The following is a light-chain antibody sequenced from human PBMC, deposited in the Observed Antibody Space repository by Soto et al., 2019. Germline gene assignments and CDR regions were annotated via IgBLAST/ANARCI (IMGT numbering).Light chain of an antibody. CDR2: GAS. J-gene: IGKJ4*01. CDR3: QQYNNWPLT. V-gene: IGKV3-15*01. CDR1: QSVSSN. Sequence: EIVMTQSPATLSVSPGERVTLSCRARQSVSSNLAWYQQKPGQAPRLLIYGASTRATGIPARFSGSGSGTEFTLTISSLQSEDFAVYYCQQYNNWPLTFGGGTKVDIK.